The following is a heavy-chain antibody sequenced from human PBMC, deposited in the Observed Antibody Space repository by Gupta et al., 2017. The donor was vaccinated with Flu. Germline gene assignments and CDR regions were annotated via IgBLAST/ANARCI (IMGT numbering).Heavy chain of an antibody. V-gene: IGHV7-4-1*02. CDR3: VREPALLDY. CDR1: GYYFNSQG. Sequence: QVQLVQSGSEFKKPGASVKVSCKASGYYFNSQGISWVRQAPGQGLEWMGWINTKSGNPTYAQAVTGRFVFSLDTSVTTAYLDVTSLKAEDTAVYYCVREPALLDYWGQGTLVTVSS. J-gene: IGHJ4*02. CDR2: INTKSGNP.